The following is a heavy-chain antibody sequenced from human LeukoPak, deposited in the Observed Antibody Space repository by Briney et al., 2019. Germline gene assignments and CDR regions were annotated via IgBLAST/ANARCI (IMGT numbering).Heavy chain of an antibody. CDR1: GFTFSSYA. J-gene: IGHJ4*02. D-gene: IGHD2-2*01. Sequence: GGSLRLSCAASGFTFSSYAMSWVRQAPGRGLEWVSAISGSGDSTYYTDSVKGRFTISRANSKNSLYLQMNSPRAEDTAVYYCAKGDSGWAIVPAAIAYWGQGTLVTVSS. CDR3: AKGDSGWAIVPAAIAY. V-gene: IGHV3-23*01. CDR2: ISGSGDST.